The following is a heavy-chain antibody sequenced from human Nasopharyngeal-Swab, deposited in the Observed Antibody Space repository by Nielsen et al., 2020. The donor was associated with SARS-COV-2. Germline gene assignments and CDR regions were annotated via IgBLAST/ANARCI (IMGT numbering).Heavy chain of an antibody. D-gene: IGHD3-10*01. Sequence: GGSLRLSCAASGFTFSSYAMHWVRQAPGKGLEWVAVISYDGSNKYYADSVKGRFTISRDNAKNTLYLQMNSLRAEDTAVYYCARDVWFGYAFDIWGQGTMVTVSS. CDR2: ISYDGSNK. CDR3: ARDVWFGYAFDI. J-gene: IGHJ3*02. V-gene: IGHV3-30-3*01. CDR1: GFTFSSYA.